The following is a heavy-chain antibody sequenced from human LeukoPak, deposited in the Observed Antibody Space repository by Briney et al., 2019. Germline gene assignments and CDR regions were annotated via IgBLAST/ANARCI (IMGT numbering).Heavy chain of an antibody. CDR2: ISSDGNTT. J-gene: IGHJ4*02. Sequence: GGSLRLSCAASGFTFSTYLMHWVRQAPGKGLVWVSRISSDGNTTSYADSVRGRFTISRDNAKSTLYLHMNSLRAEDTAVYYCARSSCSGGSCYGYWGQGTLVTVSS. D-gene: IGHD2-15*01. CDR1: GFTFSTYL. CDR3: ARSSCSGGSCYGY. V-gene: IGHV3-74*01.